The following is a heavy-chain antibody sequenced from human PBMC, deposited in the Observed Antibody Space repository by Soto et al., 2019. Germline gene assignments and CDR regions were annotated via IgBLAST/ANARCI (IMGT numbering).Heavy chain of an antibody. J-gene: IGHJ3*02. V-gene: IGHV3-15*07. CDR1: SVSNAW. CDR3: TTDLSPKTYGDYGFYAFDI. Sequence: SVSNAWMNWVRQAPGKGLEWVGRIKSKTDGGTTDYAAPVKGRFTISRDDSKNTLYLQMNSLKTEDTAVYYCTTDLSPKTYGDYGFYAFDIWGQGTMVTVSS. CDR2: IKSKTDGGTT. D-gene: IGHD4-17*01.